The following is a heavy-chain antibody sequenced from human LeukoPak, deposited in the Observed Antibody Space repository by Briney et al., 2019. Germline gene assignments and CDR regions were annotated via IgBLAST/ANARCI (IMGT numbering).Heavy chain of an antibody. CDR3: VRVRVGASASDYHFYYMDV. CDR2: IYPGDSDT. V-gene: IGHV5-51*01. CDR1: GNIFIGYW. D-gene: IGHD1-26*01. J-gene: IGHJ6*03. Sequence: GESLKISCKGSGNIFIGYWIGWVRQMPGKGLEWMGIIYPGDSDTRYSPSFQGQVTISADKSISTAYLQWSSLKPSDTAVYYCVRVRVGASASDYHFYYMDVWGKGTTVTISS.